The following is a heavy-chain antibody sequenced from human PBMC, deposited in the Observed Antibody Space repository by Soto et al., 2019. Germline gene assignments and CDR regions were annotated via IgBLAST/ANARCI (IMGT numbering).Heavy chain of an antibody. CDR2: IYWDDDK. CDR1: GFSLSTSGVG. CDR3: AHRQRTFYFAY. J-gene: IGHJ4*02. Sequence: QITLKESGPTLVKPTQTLTLTCTFSGFSLSTSGVGVGWIRQPPGKSLEWLARIYWDDDKLYIPALQSRITITEDTSKNQVVLTMTNMDPVDTATYSCAHRQRTFYFAYWGQGTLVTVSS. V-gene: IGHV2-5*02. D-gene: IGHD3-16*01.